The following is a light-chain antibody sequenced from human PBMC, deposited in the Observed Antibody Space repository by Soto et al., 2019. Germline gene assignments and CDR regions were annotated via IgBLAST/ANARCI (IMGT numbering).Light chain of an antibody. CDR3: QSYDTSPSPLVV. CDR1: SSNIGADYD. V-gene: IGLV1-40*01. Sequence: QSVLTQPPSVSGAPGQRVTISCTGSSSNIGADYDVNWYQHLPGTAPKLLIYVSSNRPSGVPDRFSGSKSGTSASLAITGLQAEDEADYYCQSYDTSPSPLVVFGGGTKVTVL. CDR2: VSS. J-gene: IGLJ2*01.